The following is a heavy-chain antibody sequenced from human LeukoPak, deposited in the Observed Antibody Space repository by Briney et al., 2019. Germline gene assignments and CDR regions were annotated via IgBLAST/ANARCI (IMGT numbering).Heavy chain of an antibody. J-gene: IGHJ2*01. V-gene: IGHV4-59*01. CDR1: SGSISSYY. CDR3: ARLTGTPYWYFDL. Sequence: PSETLSLTCTVSSGSISSYYWSWIRQPPGKGLEWFGYIYYSGSANCNPSLKSRVTISVDTSKNQFSLKLSSVTAADTAVYYCARLTGTPYWYFDLWGRGTLVTVSS. D-gene: IGHD1-20*01. CDR2: IYYSGSA.